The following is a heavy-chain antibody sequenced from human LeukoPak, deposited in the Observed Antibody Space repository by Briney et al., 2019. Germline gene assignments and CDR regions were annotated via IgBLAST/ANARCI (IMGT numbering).Heavy chain of an antibody. CDR3: VRVGATQNLVFFDY. Sequence: SETLSLTCTVSGGSISSSSYYWGWIRQPPGKGLEWIGSTYYSGSTYYNPSLKSRLTVSLDTSKNQFSLKLSSVTAADTAVYYCVRVGATQNLVFFDYWGQGTLVTVSS. CDR1: GGSISSSSYY. V-gene: IGHV4-39*07. D-gene: IGHD1-26*01. J-gene: IGHJ4*02. CDR2: TYYSGST.